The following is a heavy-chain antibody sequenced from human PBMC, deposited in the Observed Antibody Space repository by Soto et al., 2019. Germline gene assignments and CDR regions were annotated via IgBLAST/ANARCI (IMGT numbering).Heavy chain of an antibody. D-gene: IGHD3-22*01. J-gene: IGHJ5*02. CDR3: ARDYYDSSGYYEDWFDP. V-gene: IGHV4-34*01. Sequence: QVQLQQWGAGLLKPSETLSLTCAVYGGSFSGYYWSWIRQPPGKGLEWMGEINHSGSTNYNPSLKSRVTISVDTSKNQFSLKLSSVTAADTAVYYCARDYYDSSGYYEDWFDPWGQGTLVTVSS. CDR2: INHSGST. CDR1: GGSFSGYY.